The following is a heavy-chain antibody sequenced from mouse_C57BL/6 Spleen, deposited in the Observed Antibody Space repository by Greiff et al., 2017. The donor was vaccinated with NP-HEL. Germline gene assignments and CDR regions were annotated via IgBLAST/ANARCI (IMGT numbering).Heavy chain of an antibody. V-gene: IGHV2-2*01. J-gene: IGHJ4*01. CDR2: IWSGGST. Sequence: QVQLQQSGPGLVQPSQSLSITCTVSGFSLTSYGVHWVRQSPGKGLEWLGVIWSGGSTDYNAAFISRLSISKDNSKSQVFFKMNSLQADDTAIYYCARNPMIFYAMDYWGQGTSVTVSS. D-gene: IGHD2-3*01. CDR3: ARNPMIFYAMDY. CDR1: GFSLTSYG.